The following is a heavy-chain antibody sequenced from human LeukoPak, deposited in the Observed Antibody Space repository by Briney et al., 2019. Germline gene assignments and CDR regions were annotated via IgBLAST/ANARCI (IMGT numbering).Heavy chain of an antibody. V-gene: IGHV3-23*01. Sequence: SGGSLRLSCAASGFTFNKYALGWVRQAPGKGLEWVSGLSDSGGDIYYADSVKGRFTISRDNSKNTLYLQMNSLRAEDTAVYYCARGDLGYYYDSSGYYLDYWGQGTLVTVSS. D-gene: IGHD3-22*01. CDR1: GFTFNKYA. J-gene: IGHJ4*02. CDR2: LSDSGGDI. CDR3: ARGDLGYYYDSSGYYLDY.